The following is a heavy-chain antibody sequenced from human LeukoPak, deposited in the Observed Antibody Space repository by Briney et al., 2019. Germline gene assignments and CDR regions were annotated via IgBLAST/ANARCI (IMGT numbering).Heavy chain of an antibody. Sequence: PSETLSLTCAVYGGSFSGYYWSWIRQPPGKGLEWIGEINHSGSTNYNPSLKSRVTISVDTSKNQFSLKLSSVTAADTAVYYCARRRGSGRIDYWGQGTLVTASS. CDR3: ARRRGSGRIDY. V-gene: IGHV4-34*01. CDR1: GGSFSGYY. D-gene: IGHD3-10*01. J-gene: IGHJ4*02. CDR2: INHSGST.